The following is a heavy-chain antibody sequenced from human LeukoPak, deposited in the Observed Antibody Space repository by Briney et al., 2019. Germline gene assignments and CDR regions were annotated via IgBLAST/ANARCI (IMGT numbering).Heavy chain of an antibody. J-gene: IGHJ4*02. Sequence: GGSLRLSCAASGFTFSSYAMHWVRQAPGKGLDYVSAISSNGGSTYYANSVKGRFTISRDNSKNTLYLQMGSLRAEDMAVYYCALPGDYGDYHYWGQGTLVTVSS. CDR2: ISSNGGST. CDR3: ALPGDYGDYHY. D-gene: IGHD4-17*01. CDR1: GFTFSSYA. V-gene: IGHV3-64*01.